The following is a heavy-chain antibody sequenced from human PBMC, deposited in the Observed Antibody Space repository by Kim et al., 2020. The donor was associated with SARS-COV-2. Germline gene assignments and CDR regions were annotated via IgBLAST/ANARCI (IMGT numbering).Heavy chain of an antibody. CDR3: ARDQPVTTGGYYGMDV. J-gene: IGHJ6*02. V-gene: IGHV3-66*01. D-gene: IGHD4-17*01. CDR1: GLTVSSNY. CDR2: IYSGGST. Sequence: GSLRLSCAASGLTVSSNYMSWVRQAPGKGLEWVSVIYSGGSTYYADSVKGRFTISRDNSKNTVYLQMNSLRAEDTAVYYCARDQPVTTGGYYGMDVWGQ.